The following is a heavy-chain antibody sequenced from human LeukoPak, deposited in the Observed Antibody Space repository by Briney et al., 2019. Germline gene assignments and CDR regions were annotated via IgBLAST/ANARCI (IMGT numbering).Heavy chain of an antibody. CDR1: GFTFTTYW. D-gene: IGHD3-10*01. V-gene: IGHV3-7*01. Sequence: GGSLRLSCAASGFTFTTYWMTWVRQAPGKGLEWVANINQDGSEKYFVDSVKGRFTISRDNSKNTLYLQMNSLRAEDTAVYYCAKDLSGSYGYFDYWGQGTLVTVSS. J-gene: IGHJ4*02. CDR3: AKDLSGSYGYFDY. CDR2: INQDGSEK.